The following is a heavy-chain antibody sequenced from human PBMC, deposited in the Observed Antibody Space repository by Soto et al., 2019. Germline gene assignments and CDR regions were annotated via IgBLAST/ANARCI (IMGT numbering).Heavy chain of an antibody. CDR3: ARGSGYYYWDDY. Sequence: SETLSLTCTVSGDSISSSSYYWGWIRQPPGKGLEWIGSIYYSGNTYYNPSLKSRITISVDTSKNQFSLKLTSVTAADTAVYYCARGSGYYYWDDYWGQGTLVTVSS. J-gene: IGHJ4*02. CDR1: GDSISSSSYY. V-gene: IGHV4-39*01. CDR2: IYYSGNT. D-gene: IGHD3-22*01.